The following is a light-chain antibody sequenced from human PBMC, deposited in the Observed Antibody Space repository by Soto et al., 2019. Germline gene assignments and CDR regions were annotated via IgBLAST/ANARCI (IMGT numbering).Light chain of an antibody. CDR3: QQSYTPPYT. CDR2: AAS. Sequence: DIQMTQSPSSRSASAGDRVTITCRASQSISNNLNWYQHKPGKAPKLLIYAASSLQSGVPSRFSGSGSGTAFTLTISSLQPEDFATYYCQQSYTPPYTFAQGTKLEIK. J-gene: IGKJ2*01. V-gene: IGKV1-39*01. CDR1: QSISNN.